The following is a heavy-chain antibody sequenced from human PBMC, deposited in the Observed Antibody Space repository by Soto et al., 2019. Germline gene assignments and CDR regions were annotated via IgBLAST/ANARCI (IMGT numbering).Heavy chain of an antibody. Sequence: ASVKVSCKASGGTFSSYAISWVRQAPGQGLEWMGGIIPIFSTANYAQKFQGRVTITADESTSTAYMELSSLRSEDTAVYYCASNSGARYYFDYWGQGTLVTVSS. CDR1: GGTFSSYA. V-gene: IGHV1-69*13. J-gene: IGHJ4*02. CDR2: IIPIFSTA. CDR3: ASNSGARYYFDY. D-gene: IGHD5-12*01.